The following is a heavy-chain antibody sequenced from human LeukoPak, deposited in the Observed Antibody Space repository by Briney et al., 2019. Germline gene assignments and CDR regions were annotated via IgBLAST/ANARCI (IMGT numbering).Heavy chain of an antibody. CDR3: ARDAAEEVDDRTYYFDY. J-gene: IGHJ4*02. D-gene: IGHD3-22*01. CDR2: IYTSGST. CDR1: GGSISSYY. V-gene: IGHV4-4*07. Sequence: PSETLSLTCTVSGGSISSYYWSWIRQPAGKGLEWIGRIYTSGSTNYNPSLKSRVTMSVDTSKNQFSLKLSSVTAADTAVYYCARDAAEEVDDRTYYFDYWGQGTLVTVSS.